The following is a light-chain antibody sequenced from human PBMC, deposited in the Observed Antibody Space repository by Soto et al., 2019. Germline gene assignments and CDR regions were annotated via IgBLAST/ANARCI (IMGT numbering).Light chain of an antibody. V-gene: IGKV3-11*01. CDR1: QSVSSY. J-gene: IGKJ4*01. CDR2: DAS. Sequence: EIVLTQSPATLSLSPGERATLSCRASQSVSSYLAWYQQKPGQAPRLLIHDASNRATAIPARFSGSGSGTDFTLTISSLEPEDFAVYYCQQRSDWPLTFGGGTKVEIK. CDR3: QQRSDWPLT.